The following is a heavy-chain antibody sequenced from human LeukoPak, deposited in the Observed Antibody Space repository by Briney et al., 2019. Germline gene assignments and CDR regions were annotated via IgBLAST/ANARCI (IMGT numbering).Heavy chain of an antibody. V-gene: IGHV3-33*01. CDR1: GFTFSSYG. J-gene: IGHJ4*02. D-gene: IGHD3-10*01. Sequence: GGSLRLSCAASGFTFSSYGMHWVRQAPGKGLEWVAAIWYDGSNKYYADSVKGRFTISRDNSRSTLYLQMNSLRPEDTAIYYCAREGYYGSGSPPSLYFDYWGQGTLVTVSS. CDR2: IWYDGSNK. CDR3: AREGYYGSGSPPSLYFDY.